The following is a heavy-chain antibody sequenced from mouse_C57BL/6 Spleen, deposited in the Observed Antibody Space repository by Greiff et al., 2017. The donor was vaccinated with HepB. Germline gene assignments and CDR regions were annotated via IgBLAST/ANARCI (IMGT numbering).Heavy chain of an antibody. J-gene: IGHJ4*01. CDR1: GFTFSDYY. CDR3: ARDGLLRGGAMDY. CDR2: INYDGSST. Sequence: DVMLVASEGGLVQPGSSMKLSCTASGFTFSDYYMAWVRQVPEKGLEWVANINYDGSSTYYLDSLKSRFIISRDNAKNILYLQMSSLKSEDTATYYCARDGLLRGGAMDYWGQGTSVTVSS. D-gene: IGHD2-3*01. V-gene: IGHV5-16*01.